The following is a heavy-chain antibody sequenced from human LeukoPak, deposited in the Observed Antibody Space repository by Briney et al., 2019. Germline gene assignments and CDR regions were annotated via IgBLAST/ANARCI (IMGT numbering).Heavy chain of an antibody. CDR3: ARGRRGYSYGYCDY. J-gene: IGHJ4*02. D-gene: IGHD5-18*01. CDR2: IYTSGST. Sequence: SETLSLTCTVSGGSISSYYWSWIRQPAGKGLEWIGRIYTSGSTNYNPSLKSRVTMSVDTSKNQFSLKLSSVTAADTAVYYCARGRRGYSYGYCDYWGQGTLVTVSS. V-gene: IGHV4-4*07. CDR1: GGSISSYY.